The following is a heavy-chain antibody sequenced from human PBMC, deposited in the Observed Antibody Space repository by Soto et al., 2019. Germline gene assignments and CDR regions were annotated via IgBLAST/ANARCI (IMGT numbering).Heavy chain of an antibody. CDR2: IYWDDDK. CDR3: GHRSYSSSSYCHDY. Sequence: QITLKESGPTLVNPTQPLTLTCTFSGFSLSTSGVGVGWIRQPPGKALEWLALIYWDDDKRYSPSLKSRLTITKETSKYQVVLTMTNMDPLDTATYYCGHRSYSSSSYCHDYWGQGTLVTVSS. CDR1: GFSLSTSGVG. J-gene: IGHJ4*02. D-gene: IGHD6-13*01. V-gene: IGHV2-5*02.